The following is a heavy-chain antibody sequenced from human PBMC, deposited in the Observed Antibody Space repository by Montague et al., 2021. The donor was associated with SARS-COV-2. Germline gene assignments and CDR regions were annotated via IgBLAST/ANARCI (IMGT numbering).Heavy chain of an antibody. CDR1: GGSISSSSYY. D-gene: IGHD2-2*01. Sequence: SETLSLTCTVSGGSISSSSYYWGWIRQPPGKGLEWIGSIYYSGSTYYNPSLKSRVTIPVDTSKNQFSLKLSSVTAADTAVYYCARFYRVLPAASFDYWGQGTLVTVSS. V-gene: IGHV4-39*01. CDR2: IYYSGST. J-gene: IGHJ4*02. CDR3: ARFYRVLPAASFDY.